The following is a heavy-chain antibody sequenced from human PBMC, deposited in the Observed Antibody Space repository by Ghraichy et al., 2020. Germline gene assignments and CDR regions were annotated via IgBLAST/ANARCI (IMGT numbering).Heavy chain of an antibody. Sequence: GESLNISCAASGFTFSSYAMSWVRQAPGKGLEWVSSISGSGGSTYYADSVKGRFTISSDNSKNTLYLQMNSLRTEDTAVYYCAKVEYGDRQYFQNWGQGTLVTVSS. CDR1: GFTFSSYA. CDR2: ISGSGGST. D-gene: IGHD4-17*01. V-gene: IGHV3-23*01. CDR3: AKVEYGDRQYFQN. J-gene: IGHJ1*01.